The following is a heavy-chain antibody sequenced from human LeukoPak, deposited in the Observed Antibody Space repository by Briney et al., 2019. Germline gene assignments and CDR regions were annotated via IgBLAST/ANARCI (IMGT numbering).Heavy chain of an antibody. V-gene: IGHV3-53*01. CDR3: ARVNGYCSGGSCSYYFDY. CDR2: IYSGGST. J-gene: IGHJ4*02. D-gene: IGHD2-15*01. CDR1: GFTVSSNY. Sequence: GGSLRLSCAASGFTVSSNYMSWVRQAPGKGLEWVSVIYSGGSTYYADSVKGRFTISRDNSKNTLYLQMNSLRAEDTAVYYCARVNGYCSGGSCSYYFDYWGQGTLVTVSS.